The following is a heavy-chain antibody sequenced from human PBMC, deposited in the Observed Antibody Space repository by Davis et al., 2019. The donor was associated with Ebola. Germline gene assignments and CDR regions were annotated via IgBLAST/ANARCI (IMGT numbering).Heavy chain of an antibody. J-gene: IGHJ6*04. Sequence: GESLKISCAASGFTLGNYWMHWVRQAPGEGLEWVSRINSDGSTTSYADSVKGRFTISRDSAKNTLYLQLSSLRAEDTAVYYCARDPSGRGMDVWGKGTTVTVSS. CDR2: INSDGSTT. D-gene: IGHD1-26*01. V-gene: IGHV3-74*01. CDR1: GFTLGNYW. CDR3: ARDPSGRGMDV.